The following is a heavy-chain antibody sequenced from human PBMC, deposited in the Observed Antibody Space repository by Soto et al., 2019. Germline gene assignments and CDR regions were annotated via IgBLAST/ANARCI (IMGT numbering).Heavy chain of an antibody. J-gene: IGHJ6*02. CDR3: ARGEAYYYGSGSYYGGYYYYYGMDV. CDR1: GGSFSGNY. Sequence: QVQLQQWGAGLLKPSETLSLTCAVYGGSFSGNYWSWTRQPPGKGLEGMGKINNSGSTNYNPSLKSRVTISVDTSKNQFSLKLSSVTAADTAVYYCARGEAYYYGSGSYYGGYYYYYGMDVWGQGTTVTVSS. V-gene: IGHV4-34*01. CDR2: INNSGST. D-gene: IGHD3-10*01.